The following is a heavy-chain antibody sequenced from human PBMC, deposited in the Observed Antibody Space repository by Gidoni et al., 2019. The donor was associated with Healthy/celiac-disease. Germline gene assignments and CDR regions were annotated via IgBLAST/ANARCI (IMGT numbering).Heavy chain of an antibody. J-gene: IGHJ4*02. CDR1: GASISSYY. Sequence: QVQLQESGPGLVRPSETLSLTRTASGASISSYYWSWIRQPAGKGLEWIVRIYASGSTNYNPSLKSRVTMSVDTSKNQFSLKLSSVTAADTAVYYCAREDYDSSGYSFDYWGQGTLVTVSS. CDR3: AREDYDSSGYSFDY. V-gene: IGHV4-4*07. CDR2: IYASGST. D-gene: IGHD3-22*01.